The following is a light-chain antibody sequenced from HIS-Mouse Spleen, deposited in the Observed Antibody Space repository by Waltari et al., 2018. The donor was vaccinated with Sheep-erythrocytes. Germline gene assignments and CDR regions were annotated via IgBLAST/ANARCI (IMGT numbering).Light chain of an antibody. J-gene: IGLJ3*02. CDR1: SSDVGSDNL. CDR2: ECS. V-gene: IGLV2-23*01. CDR3: CSYAGSSTWV. Sequence: QSALTQPASVSGSPGQSITISCTGTSSDVGSDNLVSWYQQHPGKAPKLMIYECSKRPAGVSNRFSGSKSGNTASLTISGLQAEDEADYYCCSYAGSSTWVFGGGTKLTVL.